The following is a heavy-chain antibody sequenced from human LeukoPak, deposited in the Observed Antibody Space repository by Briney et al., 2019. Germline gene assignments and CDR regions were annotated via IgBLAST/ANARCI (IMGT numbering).Heavy chain of an antibody. V-gene: IGHV1-69*04. CDR2: IIPILGIA. CDR1: GGTFSNYA. D-gene: IGHD3-9*01. J-gene: IGHJ4*02. Sequence: SVKVSCKASGGTFSNYAISWVRQAPGQGLEWMGRIIPILGIANYAQKFQGRVTITADKSTSTAYMELSSLRSEDTAVYYCARDAYDILTGAFPPGLKYWGQGTLVTVSS. CDR3: ARDAYDILTGAFPPGLKY.